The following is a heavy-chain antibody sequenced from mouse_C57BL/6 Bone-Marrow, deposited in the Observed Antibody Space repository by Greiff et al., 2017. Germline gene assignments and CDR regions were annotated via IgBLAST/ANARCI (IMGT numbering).Heavy chain of an antibody. J-gene: IGHJ2*01. CDR2: IDPSDSET. V-gene: IGHV1-52*01. CDR3: ARGVYYGSPYYFAY. Sequence: VKLQQPGAELVRPGSSVKLSCKASGYTFTSYWMHWVKQRPIQGLEWIGNIDPSDSETQYNQKFKDKATLTVEKSSSTAYMQLSSLTSEESAVPYCARGVYYGSPYYFAYWGQGTTLTFSS. D-gene: IGHD2-2*01. CDR1: GYTFTSYW.